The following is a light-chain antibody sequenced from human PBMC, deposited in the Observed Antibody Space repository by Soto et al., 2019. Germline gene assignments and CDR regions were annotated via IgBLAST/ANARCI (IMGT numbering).Light chain of an antibody. CDR1: QSVSDN. Sequence: EIVMTQSPATLSVSPGERATLSCRASQSVSDNLAWYQQKPGQAPRLLIYGASARATGIPARFSGSGSGTEFTLTISSLQSEDFALYYCQQYNNWPLTFGGGTKVDIK. J-gene: IGKJ4*01. CDR2: GAS. CDR3: QQYNNWPLT. V-gene: IGKV3D-15*01.